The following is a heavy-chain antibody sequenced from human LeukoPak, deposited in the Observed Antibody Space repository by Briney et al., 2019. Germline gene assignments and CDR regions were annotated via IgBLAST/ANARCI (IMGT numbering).Heavy chain of an antibody. CDR2: ISGSGGST. V-gene: IGHV3-23*01. Sequence: GGSLRLSCAASGFTFSSYAMSWVRQAPGKGLEWVSAISGSGGSTYYADSVKGRFTISRDNSKNTLYLQMNSLRAEDTALYYFAKADQGNWFDPWGQGTLVTVSS. CDR3: AKADQGNWFDP. CDR1: GFTFSSYA. J-gene: IGHJ5*02.